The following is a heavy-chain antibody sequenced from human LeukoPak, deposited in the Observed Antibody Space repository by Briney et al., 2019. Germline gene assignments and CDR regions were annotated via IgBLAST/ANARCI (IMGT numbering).Heavy chain of an antibody. D-gene: IGHD3-22*01. J-gene: IGHJ4*02. CDR1: GFTFSSYA. CDR3: ARGNFTNYYDSSGYSETLDY. V-gene: IGHV3-30*01. CDR2: ISYDGSNK. Sequence: PGGSLRLSCAASGFTFSSYAMHWVRQAPGKGLEWVAVISYDGSNKYYADSVKGRFTISRDNSKNTLYLQMNSLRAEDTAVYYCARGNFTNYYDSSGYSETLDYWGQGTLVTVSS.